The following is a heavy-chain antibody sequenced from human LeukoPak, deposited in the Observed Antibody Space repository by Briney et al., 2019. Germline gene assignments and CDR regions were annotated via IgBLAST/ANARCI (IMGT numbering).Heavy chain of an antibody. CDR2: INPSGGSP. D-gene: IGHD1-26*01. J-gene: IGHJ6*03. V-gene: IGHV1-46*01. Sequence: ASVKVSCKASGYTFTSYHLHWVRQAPGQGLEWMGIINPSGGSPNYAQKFQGRFTMTRDMSTSTVNMELSSLRSEDTVVYYCARAQGSYYHYYMDVWGKGTTVTVSS. CDR3: ARAQGSYYHYYMDV. CDR1: GYTFTSYH.